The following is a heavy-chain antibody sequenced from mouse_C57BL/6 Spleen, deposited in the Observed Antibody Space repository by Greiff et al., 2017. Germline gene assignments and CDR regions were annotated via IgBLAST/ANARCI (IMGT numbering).Heavy chain of an antibody. CDR1: GFTFSDYY. Sequence: EVKVVESGGGLVQPGGSLKLSCAASGFTFSDYYMYWVRQTPEKRLEWVAYISNGGGSTYYPDTVKGRFTISRDNAKNTLYLQMSRLKSEDTAMYYYARLDKDYAMDYWGQGTSVTVSA. J-gene: IGHJ4*01. CDR2: ISNGGGST. CDR3: ARLDKDYAMDY. V-gene: IGHV5-12*01. D-gene: IGHD1-3*01.